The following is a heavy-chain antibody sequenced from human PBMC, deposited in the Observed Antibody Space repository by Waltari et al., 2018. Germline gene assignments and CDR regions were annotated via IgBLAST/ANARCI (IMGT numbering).Heavy chain of an antibody. V-gene: IGHV3-74*01. J-gene: IGHJ4*02. D-gene: IGHD2-15*01. Sequence: EVQLVESGGGLVQPGGPLRLSCAASGFTLRHCWMHWVRQSPGKGLVWVSLINSDGSTTDYADSVKGRFTISRDNAKNTLYLQLNSLRREDTAIYYCARGSAAPGVPHWGQGTLVTVSS. CDR1: GFTLRHCW. CDR2: INSDGSTT. CDR3: ARGSAAPGVPH.